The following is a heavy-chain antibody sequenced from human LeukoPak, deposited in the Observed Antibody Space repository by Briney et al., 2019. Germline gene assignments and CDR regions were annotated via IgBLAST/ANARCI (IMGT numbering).Heavy chain of an antibody. J-gene: IGHJ6*02. CDR3: ARKGDSGSYAI. V-gene: IGHV4-39*01. CDR1: GGSISSSDYF. CDR2: INDSGRT. Sequence: SETLSLTCTVSGGSISSSDYFWGWIRQPPGKGLEWIGSINDSGRTYNNPSLKSRVTISVDTSKNQFSLKLSSVTAADTAVYYCARKGDSGSYAIWGQGTTVTVSS. D-gene: IGHD3-16*01.